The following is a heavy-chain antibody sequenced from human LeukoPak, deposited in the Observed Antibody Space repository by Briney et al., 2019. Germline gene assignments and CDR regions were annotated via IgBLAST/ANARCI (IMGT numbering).Heavy chain of an antibody. Sequence: GSVKVSCKASVYTFTGYFMHWVRQAPGQGLEWMGWINPNSGGTHYAQKFQGRVTLTRDTSISTAYMELSRLISDDTAVYYCARDPAVAAKAYFDYWGQGTLVTVSS. V-gene: IGHV1-2*02. CDR2: INPNSGGT. CDR3: ARDPAVAAKAYFDY. J-gene: IGHJ4*02. CDR1: VYTFTGYF. D-gene: IGHD4-23*01.